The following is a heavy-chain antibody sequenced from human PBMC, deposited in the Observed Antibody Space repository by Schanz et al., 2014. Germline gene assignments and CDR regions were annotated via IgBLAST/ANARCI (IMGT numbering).Heavy chain of an antibody. CDR3: ARDSLRGATGGYGMDV. Sequence: VQLLESGGGLVQPGGSLRLSCAAYGFTLSSYAMHWVRQPPGKGLEWIGEIYHSGNTNYNASLKSRVTISVDKSKNQFSLKVRSVTAADTAVYYCARDSLRGATGGYGMDVWGQGTTVTVSS. J-gene: IGHJ6*02. D-gene: IGHD2-8*02. CDR2: IYHSGNT. V-gene: IGHV4-4*02. CDR1: GFTLSSYA.